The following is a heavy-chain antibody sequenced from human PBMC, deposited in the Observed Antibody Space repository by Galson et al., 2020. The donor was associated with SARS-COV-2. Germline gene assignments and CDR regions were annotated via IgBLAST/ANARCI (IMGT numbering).Heavy chain of an antibody. Sequence: GESLKISCAASGFTVSSNYMSWVRQAPGKGLEWVSVIYSGGSTYYADSVKGRFTISSDNSKNTLYLQMNSLRAEDTAVYYCRGGYGMDVWGQGTTVTVSS. CDR2: IYSGGST. CDR3: RGGYGMDV. D-gene: IGHD3-10*01. V-gene: IGHV3-53*01. CDR1: GFTVSSNY. J-gene: IGHJ6*02.